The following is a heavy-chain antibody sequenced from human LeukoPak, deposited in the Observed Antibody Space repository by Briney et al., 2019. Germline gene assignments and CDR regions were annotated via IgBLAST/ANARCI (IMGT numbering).Heavy chain of an antibody. CDR1: GFTFSSYG. Sequence: GGSLRLSCAASGFTFSSYGMHWVRQAPGKGLEWVAVISYDGSNKYYADSVKGRFTISRDNSKNSLYLQMNSLRAEDTALYYCAASSPVDYWGQGTLVTVSS. V-gene: IGHV3-30*03. CDR2: ISYDGSNK. J-gene: IGHJ4*02. CDR3: AASSPVDY. D-gene: IGHD6-13*01.